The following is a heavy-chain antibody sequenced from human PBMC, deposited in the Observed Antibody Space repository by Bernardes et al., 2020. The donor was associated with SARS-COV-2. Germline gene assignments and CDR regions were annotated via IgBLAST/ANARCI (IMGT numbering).Heavy chain of an antibody. CDR3: ARATAGPYLGLDY. J-gene: IGHJ4*02. Sequence: GGSLRLSCAASGFTFSSYAMSWVRQAPGKGLEWVANIKQDGSEKYYVDSVKGRFTISRDNAKNSLYLQMNSLRAEDTAVYYCARATAGPYLGLDYWGQGTLVPVSS. CDR1: GFTFSSYA. D-gene: IGHD1-1*01. V-gene: IGHV3-7*01. CDR2: IKQDGSEK.